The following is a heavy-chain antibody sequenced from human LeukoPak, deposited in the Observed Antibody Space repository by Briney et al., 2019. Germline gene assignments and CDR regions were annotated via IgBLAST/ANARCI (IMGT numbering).Heavy chain of an antibody. CDR3: ARSDCKWRHLYNFDF. J-gene: IGHJ4*02. CDR1: GLSLDTNGLC. D-gene: IGHD2-21*02. Sequence: SGPALVKPTQTLTLTCNFSGLSLDTNGLCVSWIRQPPGKALEWIARIDWDDDKYYTPSLKTRLTISKDTSENRVVLTMTNMDPVDTATYYCARSDCKWRHLYNFDFWGQGTLVTVSS. V-gene: IGHV2-70*10. CDR2: IDWDDDK.